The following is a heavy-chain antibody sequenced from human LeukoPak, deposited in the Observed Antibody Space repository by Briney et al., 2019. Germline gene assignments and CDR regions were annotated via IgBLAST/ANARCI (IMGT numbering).Heavy chain of an antibody. CDR3: AGQDCSSTSCYGESWFDP. J-gene: IGHJ5*02. Sequence: ASVKVSCTASGYTFTSYYMHWVRQAPGQGLEWMGIINPSGGSTSYAQKFQGRVTMTRDTSTSTVYLELSSLRPEDTAVYYCAGQDCSSTSCYGESWFDPWGQGTLVTVSS. V-gene: IGHV1-46*01. CDR2: INPSGGST. D-gene: IGHD2-2*01. CDR1: GYTFTSYY.